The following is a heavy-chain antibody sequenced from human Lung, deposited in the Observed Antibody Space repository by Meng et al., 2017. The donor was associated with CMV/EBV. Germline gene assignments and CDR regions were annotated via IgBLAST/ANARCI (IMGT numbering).Heavy chain of an antibody. V-gene: IGHV1-2*02. D-gene: IGHD2/OR15-2a*01. J-gene: IGHJ6*02. Sequence: ASXXVSXKASGYTFTDYYMHWVRQAPGQGLEWMGWINPNSGGTNYAQKFQGRVAMTRDTSISTAYMELSRPRSDDTAVYYCARTIGPSRDYYYGMDVWGQGTTVTVSS. CDR2: INPNSGGT. CDR3: ARTIGPSRDYYYGMDV. CDR1: GYTFTDYY.